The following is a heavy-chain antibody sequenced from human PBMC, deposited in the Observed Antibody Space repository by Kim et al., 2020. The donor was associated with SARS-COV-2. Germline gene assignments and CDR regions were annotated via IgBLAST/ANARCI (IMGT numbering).Heavy chain of an antibody. V-gene: IGHV3-30*18. CDR1: GFTFSSYG. CDR3: AKEDAVAVAGGCDC. D-gene: IGHD6-19*01. Sequence: GGSLRLSCAVSGFTFSSYGMHWVRQAPGKGLEWVAVISYDGKNKYYGEAVKGRFTISRDNSKNTLELQIHSPRVEDTAVYYCAKEDAVAVAGGCDCWGQGTLVTVS. J-gene: IGHJ4*02. CDR2: ISYDGKNK.